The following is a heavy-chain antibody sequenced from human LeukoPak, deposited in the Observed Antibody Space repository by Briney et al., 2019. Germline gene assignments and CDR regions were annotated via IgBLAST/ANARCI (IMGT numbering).Heavy chain of an antibody. CDR3: ARSSIAGAHDY. Sequence: SETLSLTCAVYGGSFSGYYWSWIRQPPGKGLECIGEINHSGSTNYNPSLKSRVTISVDTSKNQFSLKLSSVTAADTAVYYCARSSIAGAHDYWGQGTLVTVSS. CDR1: GGSFSGYY. J-gene: IGHJ4*02. CDR2: INHSGST. D-gene: IGHD6-13*01. V-gene: IGHV4-34*01.